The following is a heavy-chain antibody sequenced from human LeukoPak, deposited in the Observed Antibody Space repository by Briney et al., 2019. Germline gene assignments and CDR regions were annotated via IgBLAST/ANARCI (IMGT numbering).Heavy chain of an antibody. Sequence: ASVKVSCKASGYTFTNYFMHWVRQAPGQGLEWMGLIKPSVNGASYAQSFQGRVTMTRDTSTSTVYMELSSLKSEDMAVYYCARYDSSSSLDYWGQGTLVTVSS. J-gene: IGHJ4*02. CDR1: GYTFTNYF. CDR3: ARYDSSSSLDY. D-gene: IGHD6-6*01. V-gene: IGHV1-46*01. CDR2: IKPSVNGA.